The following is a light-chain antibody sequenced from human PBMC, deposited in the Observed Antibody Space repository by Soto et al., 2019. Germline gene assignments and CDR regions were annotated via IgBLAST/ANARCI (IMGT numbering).Light chain of an antibody. Sequence: TQSPSSLSASVGDRVTITCQASQDISSHLVWYQQKPGQAPRLLISDASNRATGIPARFSGSGSGTDFTLTINSLAPEDFAVYYCQQRSSWPITFGQGTRLEIK. J-gene: IGKJ5*01. CDR3: QQRSSWPIT. CDR1: QDISSH. CDR2: DAS. V-gene: IGKV3-11*01.